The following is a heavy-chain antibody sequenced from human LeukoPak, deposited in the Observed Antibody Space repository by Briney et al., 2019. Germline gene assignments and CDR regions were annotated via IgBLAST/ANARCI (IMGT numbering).Heavy chain of an antibody. V-gene: IGHV4-39*07. Sequence: SETLSLTCTVSGGSISSSSYYWGWIRQPPGKGLEWIGSIYYSGSTYYNPSLKSRVTISVDTSKNQFSLKLSSVTAADTAVYYCAREDHIGRSSFYGYWGQGTLVTVSS. J-gene: IGHJ4*02. CDR2: IYYSGST. CDR1: GGSISSSSYY. CDR3: AREDHIGRSSFYGY. D-gene: IGHD6-13*01.